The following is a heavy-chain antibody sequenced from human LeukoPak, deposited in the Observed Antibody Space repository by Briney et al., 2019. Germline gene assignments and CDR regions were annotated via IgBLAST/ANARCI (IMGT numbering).Heavy chain of an antibody. V-gene: IGHV3-21*01. D-gene: IGHD4-17*01. CDR2: ISSSSSCI. CDR3: ARDLRGDYVDYYYGMDV. CDR1: GFTFRSYS. Sequence: GGSLRLSCAASGFTFRSYSMNWVRQAPGKGLEWVSSISSSSSCIYYADSVKGRFTISRDNAKNSLYLQMNSLRAEDTAVYYCARDLRGDYVDYYYGMDVWGQGTTVTVSS. J-gene: IGHJ6*02.